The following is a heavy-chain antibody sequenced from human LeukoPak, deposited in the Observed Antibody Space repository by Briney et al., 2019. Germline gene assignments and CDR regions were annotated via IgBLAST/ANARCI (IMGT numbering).Heavy chain of an antibody. CDR3: ARDRYGYDTPYYYYYMDV. CDR2: IYYSGST. V-gene: IGHV4-59*01. CDR1: GGSISSYY. D-gene: IGHD3-3*01. Sequence: SETLSLTCTVSGGSISSYYWSWIRQPPGKGLEWIGYIYYSGSTNYNPSLKSRVTISVDTSKNQFSLKLSSVTAADTAVYYCARDRYGYDTPYYYYYMDVWGKGTTVTISS. J-gene: IGHJ6*03.